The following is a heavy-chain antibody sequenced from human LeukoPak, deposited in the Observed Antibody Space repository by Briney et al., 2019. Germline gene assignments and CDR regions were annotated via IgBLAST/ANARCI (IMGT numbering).Heavy chain of an antibody. Sequence: GGSLRLSCAASGFTFDDYSIHWVRQAPAKGLEWVSLISGDGGSTYYADSVKSRFTISRDNSKNSLYLQMNSLRTEDTALYYCAKAPDPYSSGWYNWFDPWGQGTLVTVSS. CDR1: GFTFDDYS. D-gene: IGHD6-19*01. V-gene: IGHV3-43*02. CDR2: ISGDGGST. J-gene: IGHJ5*02. CDR3: AKAPDPYSSGWYNWFDP.